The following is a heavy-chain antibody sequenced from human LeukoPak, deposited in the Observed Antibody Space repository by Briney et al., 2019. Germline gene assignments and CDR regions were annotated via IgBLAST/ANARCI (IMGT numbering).Heavy chain of an antibody. CDR1: GGSFSRYF. D-gene: IGHD1-26*01. V-gene: IGHV4-59*12. J-gene: IGHJ3*02. CDR3: ARLFFYRRYAFDI. Sequence: SETLSLTCTVSGGSFSRYFWTWIRQTPGMGLEWIGYIDHSGSTNYSPSLQSRVTISVDTSKNQFSLKLSSVTAADTAVYYCARLFFYRRYAFDIWGQGTMVTVSS. CDR2: IDHSGST.